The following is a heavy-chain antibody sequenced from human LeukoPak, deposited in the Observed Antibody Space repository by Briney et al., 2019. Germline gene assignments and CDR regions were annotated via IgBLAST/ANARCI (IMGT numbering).Heavy chain of an antibody. D-gene: IGHD5-18*01. CDR1: GFTFNTDG. CDR2: ISYDGSNK. J-gene: IGHJ4*02. CDR3: AKDPGWANTAMVSPPDY. Sequence: PGGSLRLSCEASGFTFNTDGMPWVRQVPGKGLEWVAVISYDGSNKYYADSVKGRFTISRDNSKITVYLQMNSLRAEDTAVYYCAKDPGWANTAMVSPPDYWGQGTLVTVSS. V-gene: IGHV3-30*18.